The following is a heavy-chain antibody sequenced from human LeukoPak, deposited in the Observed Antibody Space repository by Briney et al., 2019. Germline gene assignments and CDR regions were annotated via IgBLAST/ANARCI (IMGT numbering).Heavy chain of an antibody. CDR3: ARHGDGFYHGMDV. CDR1: DFTFSRYS. J-gene: IGHJ6*01. V-gene: IGHV3-21*01. CDR2: ISSGGHNI. Sequence: GGSLRLSCAASDFTFSRYSMDWFRQAPGEGLEWVSSISSGGHNIFYADPVKGRFTISRDNAKNSLYLQMNSLRVEDTAVYYCARHGDGFYHGMDVWGQGTTVTVSS. D-gene: IGHD4-17*01.